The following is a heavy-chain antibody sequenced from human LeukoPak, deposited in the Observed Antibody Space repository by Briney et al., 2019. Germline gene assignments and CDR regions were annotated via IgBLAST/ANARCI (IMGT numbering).Heavy chain of an antibody. D-gene: IGHD1-7*01. Sequence: GGSLRLSCAASGFTFNSYSMNWVRQAPGKGLEWVSYISSSGSSIYYADSVKGRFTISRDNAENSLNLQMNSLRAEDTAVYYCARGDNWNSYYYYYMDVWGKGTTVTVS. CDR3: ARGDNWNSYYYYYMDV. CDR2: ISSSGSSI. CDR1: GFTFNSYS. V-gene: IGHV3-48*04. J-gene: IGHJ6*03.